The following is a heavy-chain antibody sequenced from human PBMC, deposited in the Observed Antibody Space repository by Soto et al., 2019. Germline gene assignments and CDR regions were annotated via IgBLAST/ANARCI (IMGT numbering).Heavy chain of an antibody. V-gene: IGHV3-30*18. Sequence: WGSLRLSWSASGLTFSSYGVHWVRQAPGEGLEWVAVISYDGSNKDYADSVKGRFTISRDNSKNTLYLQMNSLRAEDTAVYYCAKVGEVLRFLEWLSDYYYYYGMDVWGQGTTVTVSS. CDR1: GLTFSSYG. J-gene: IGHJ6*02. D-gene: IGHD3-3*01. CDR2: ISYDGSNK. CDR3: AKVGEVLRFLEWLSDYYYYYGMDV.